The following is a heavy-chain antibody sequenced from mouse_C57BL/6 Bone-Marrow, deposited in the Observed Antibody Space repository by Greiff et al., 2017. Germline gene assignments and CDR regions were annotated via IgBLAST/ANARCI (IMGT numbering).Heavy chain of an antibody. CDR3: TREVLLLRSFYAMDY. V-gene: IGHV5-9-1*02. CDR1: GFTFSSYA. J-gene: IGHJ4*01. CDR2: ISSGGDYI. Sequence: DVMLVESGEGLVKPGGSLKLSCAASGFTFSSYAMSWVRQTPEKRLEWVAYISSGGDYIYYADTVKGRFTISRDNARNTLYLQMSSLKSEDTAMYYCTREVLLLRSFYAMDYWGQGTSVTVSS. D-gene: IGHD1-1*01.